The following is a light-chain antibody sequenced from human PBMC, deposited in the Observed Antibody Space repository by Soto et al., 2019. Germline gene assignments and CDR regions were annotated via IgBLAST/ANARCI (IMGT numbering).Light chain of an antibody. V-gene: IGKV2-28*01. CDR2: LGS. Sequence: EIVMTQSPLSLPVTPGEPASISCRSSQSLLHSNGYNFLNWYLQKPGQSPQLLIFLGSNRASGVPDRFSGSGSGTDFTLKISRVEAEDVGVYYCMQALQTWTFGQGTKLEIK. J-gene: IGKJ1*01. CDR3: MQALQTWT. CDR1: QSLLHSNGYNF.